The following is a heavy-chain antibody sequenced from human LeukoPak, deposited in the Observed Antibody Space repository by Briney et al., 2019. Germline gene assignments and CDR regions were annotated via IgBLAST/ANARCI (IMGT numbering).Heavy chain of an antibody. J-gene: IGHJ3*02. V-gene: IGHV3-21*01. D-gene: IGHD3-22*01. Sequence: GGSLRLSCAASGFTFSSYSMNWVRQAPGKGLEWVSSISSSSSYIHYADSVKGRFTISRDNAKNSLYLQMNSLRAEDTAVYYCARSDSSGNHVFDIWGQGTMVTVSS. CDR2: ISSSSSYI. CDR3: ARSDSSGNHVFDI. CDR1: GFTFSSYS.